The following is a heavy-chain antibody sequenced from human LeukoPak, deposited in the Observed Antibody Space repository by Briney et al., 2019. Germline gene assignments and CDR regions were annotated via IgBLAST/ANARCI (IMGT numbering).Heavy chain of an antibody. CDR1: GYTFTSYG. Sequence: ASVKVSCKVSGYTFTSYGISWVRQAPGQGLEWMGGIIPIFGTANYAQKFQGRVTITTDESTSTAYMELSSLRSEDTAVYYCARGSQGGSYYEDYWGQGTLVTVSS. V-gene: IGHV1-69*05. D-gene: IGHD1-26*01. CDR3: ARGSQGGSYYEDY. J-gene: IGHJ4*02. CDR2: IIPIFGTA.